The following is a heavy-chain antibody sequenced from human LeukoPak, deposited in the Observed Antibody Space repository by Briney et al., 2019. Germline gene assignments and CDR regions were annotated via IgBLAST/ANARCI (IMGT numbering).Heavy chain of an antibody. CDR1: VYTFTSYG. CDR3: ASWRVRGIFDY. J-gene: IGHJ4*02. CDR2: ISAYNGNT. Sequence: ASVNVSCKASVYTFTSYGISWVRQAPGQGLEWMGWISAYNGNTNYAQKLQGRVTMTTDTSTSTAYMELRSLRSDDTAVYYCASWRVRGIFDYWGQGTLVTVSS. D-gene: IGHD3-10*01. V-gene: IGHV1-18*01.